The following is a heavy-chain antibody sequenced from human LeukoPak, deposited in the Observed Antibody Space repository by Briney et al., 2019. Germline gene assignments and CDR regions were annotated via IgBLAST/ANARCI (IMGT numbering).Heavy chain of an antibody. V-gene: IGHV4-61*08. D-gene: IGHD6-13*01. Sequence: PSETLSLTCTVSGGSISSGDYYWSWIRQPPGKGLEWIGYIYYSGSTNYNPSLKSRVTISVDTSKNQFSLKLSSVTAADTAVYYCARQTGYSSSWSFDYWGQGTLVTVSS. J-gene: IGHJ4*02. CDR1: GGSISSGDYY. CDR2: IYYSGST. CDR3: ARQTGYSSSWSFDY.